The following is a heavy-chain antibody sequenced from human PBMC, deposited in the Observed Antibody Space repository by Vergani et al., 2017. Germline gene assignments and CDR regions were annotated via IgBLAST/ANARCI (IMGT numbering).Heavy chain of an antibody. V-gene: IGHV1-69*01. D-gene: IGHD3-10*01. CDR1: GGTFSSYA. CDR3: ASRDSIGLADAFDI. J-gene: IGHJ3*02. Sequence: QVQLVQSGAEVKKPGSSVKVSCKASGGTFSSYAISWVRQAPGQGLEWMGGIIPIFGTANYAQKFQGRVTITADESTSTAYMELSRLRSEDTAVYYCASRDSIGLADAFDIWGQGTMVTVSS. CDR2: IIPIFGTA.